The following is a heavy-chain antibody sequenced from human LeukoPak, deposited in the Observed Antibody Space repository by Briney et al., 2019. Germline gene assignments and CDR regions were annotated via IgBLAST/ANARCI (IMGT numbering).Heavy chain of an antibody. CDR1: ALPFSSYA. V-gene: IGHV3-23*01. D-gene: IGHD6-13*01. CDR3: TTTAPVTGY. Sequence: PGGSLRLSCAASALPFSSYAMSWVRQAPGKGLEWVSAISGSGGSTYYADSVKGRFTISRDNSKNTVYLQMNSLRAEDTAVYYCTTTAPVTGYWGQGTLVTVSS. J-gene: IGHJ4*02. CDR2: ISGSGGST.